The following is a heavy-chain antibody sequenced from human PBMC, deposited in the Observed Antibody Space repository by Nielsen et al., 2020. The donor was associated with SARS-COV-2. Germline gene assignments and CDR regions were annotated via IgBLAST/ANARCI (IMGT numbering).Heavy chain of an antibody. D-gene: IGHD3-22*01. CDR3: ARDRLFNYPLDY. CDR1: GGSISSYY. V-gene: IGHV4-59*01. CDR2: IYYSGST. Sequence: SETLSLICTVSGGSISSYYWSWIRQPPGKGLEWIGYIYYSGSTNYNPSLKSRVTISVDTSKNQFSLKLSSVTAADTAVYYCARDRLFNYPLDYWGQGTLVTVSS. J-gene: IGHJ4*02.